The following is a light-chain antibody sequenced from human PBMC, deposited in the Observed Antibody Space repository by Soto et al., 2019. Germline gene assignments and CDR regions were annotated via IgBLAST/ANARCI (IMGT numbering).Light chain of an antibody. V-gene: IGLV2-8*01. CDR3: PSYAGSNFPVV. Sequence: QSALTQPPSASGSPGQSVTISCTGASSDIGSYNFVSWYQQHPDKAPKLLIYDVTQRPSGVPDRFSGSKSGNPASLTVSGLLAEDEADYYCPSYAGSNFPVVFGGGTKLTVL. J-gene: IGLJ2*01. CDR1: SSDIGSYNF. CDR2: DVT.